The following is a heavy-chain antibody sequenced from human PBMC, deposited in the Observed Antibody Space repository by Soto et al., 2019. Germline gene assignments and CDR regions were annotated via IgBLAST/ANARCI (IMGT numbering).Heavy chain of an antibody. Sequence: SVKVSCKASGGTFSSYAISWVRQAPGQGLEWMGGIIPIFGTANYAQKIQGRVTITADESTSTAYMELSSLRSEDTAVYYCARDKYSGSYWGLEDAFDIWGQGTMVTVSS. CDR2: IIPIFGTA. CDR1: GGTFSSYA. V-gene: IGHV1-69*13. D-gene: IGHD1-26*01. CDR3: ARDKYSGSYWGLEDAFDI. J-gene: IGHJ3*02.